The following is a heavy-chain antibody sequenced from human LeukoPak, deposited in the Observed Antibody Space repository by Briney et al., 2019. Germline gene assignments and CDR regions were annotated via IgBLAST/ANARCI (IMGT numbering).Heavy chain of an antibody. CDR2: IKEDGSQT. Sequence: PGGSLRLSCVASGFTFSRSWMDWVRQAPGKGLEWVANIKEDGSQTYNVDSAKGRFTISRDNAKNSLYLQMDSLRVEDTAIYYCADSLDYWGRGTLVTVSS. CDR3: ADSLDY. J-gene: IGHJ4*02. V-gene: IGHV3-7*01. D-gene: IGHD2-21*01. CDR1: GFTFSRSW.